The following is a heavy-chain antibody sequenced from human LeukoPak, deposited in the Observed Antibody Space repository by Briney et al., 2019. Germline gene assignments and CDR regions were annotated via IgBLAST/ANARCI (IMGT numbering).Heavy chain of an antibody. CDR1: GYSISSGYY. D-gene: IGHD3-10*01. J-gene: IGHJ4*02. CDR3: VRDQSFYDSGSPYRPGDYFDY. CDR2: IFRSGST. Sequence: PSETLSLTCTVSGYSISSGYYWGWIRQPPGKGLEWIGSIFRSGSTSYNPSLKSRVTISVDTSKNQFSLKLKSVTAADTARYYCVRDQSFYDSGSPYRPGDYFDYWGQGTMVTVSS. V-gene: IGHV4-38-2*02.